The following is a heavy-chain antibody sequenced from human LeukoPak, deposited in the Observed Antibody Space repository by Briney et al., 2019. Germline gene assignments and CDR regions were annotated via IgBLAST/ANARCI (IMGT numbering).Heavy chain of an antibody. D-gene: IGHD2-15*01. J-gene: IGHJ4*02. CDR1: GGSVSGYY. Sequence: SETLSLTCVVSGGSVSGYYWGWLRQPPGRGLEWVGYVYYSGSTNYNPSFKSRITISVDTSRNQFSLQLSSVTAADTAVYYCARIHRYCSGGACYVLDNWGQGTLVAVSS. V-gene: IGHV4-59*02. CDR3: ARIHRYCSGGACYVLDN. CDR2: VYYSGST.